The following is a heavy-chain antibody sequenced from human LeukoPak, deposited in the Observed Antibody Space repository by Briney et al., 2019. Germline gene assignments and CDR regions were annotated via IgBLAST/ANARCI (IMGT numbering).Heavy chain of an antibody. Sequence: GGSLRLSCAASGLAFSAYKMHWVRQAPGKGLECISTISDDSSFTYYADSVKGRSAISRDDSKNTLYLQMNNLKVEDTAMYYCAKGRCSGVGCDSFHSWGQGALVTVSS. J-gene: IGHJ4*02. CDR3: AKGRCSGVGCDSFHS. CDR1: GLAFSAYK. CDR2: ISDDSSFT. V-gene: IGHV3-23*01. D-gene: IGHD2-15*01.